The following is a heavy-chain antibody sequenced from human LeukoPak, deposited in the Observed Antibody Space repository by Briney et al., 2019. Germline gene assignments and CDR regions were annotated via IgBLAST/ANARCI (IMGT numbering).Heavy chain of an antibody. CDR1: GFTFSSYA. CDR3: AKDQEYCGGDCAPNWFDS. D-gene: IGHD2-21*02. V-gene: IGHV3-23*01. CDR2: ISGSGGST. Sequence: GGSLRLSCAASGFTFSSYAMSWVRQAPGKGLEWVSAISGSGGSTYYADSVKGRFTISRDNSKNTLYLQMNSLRAEDTAVYYCAKDQEYCGGDCAPNWFDSWGQGTLVTVSS. J-gene: IGHJ5*01.